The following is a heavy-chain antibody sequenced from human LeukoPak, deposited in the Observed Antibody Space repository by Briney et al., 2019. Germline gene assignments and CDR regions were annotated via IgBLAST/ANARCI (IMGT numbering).Heavy chain of an antibody. Sequence: PGGSLRLSYAASGFTFSSYWMHWVRQAPGKGLVWVSRIKNDGSSTTYADSVKGRFTISRDNAKNTVYLQMNSLRAEDTAVYYCARVGVSTYSFDYWGQGTLVTVSS. D-gene: IGHD4-11*01. CDR2: IKNDGSST. V-gene: IGHV3-74*01. J-gene: IGHJ4*02. CDR1: GFTFSSYW. CDR3: ARVGVSTYSFDY.